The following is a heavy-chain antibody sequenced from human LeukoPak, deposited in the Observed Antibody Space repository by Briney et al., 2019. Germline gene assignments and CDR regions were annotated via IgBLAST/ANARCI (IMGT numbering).Heavy chain of an antibody. V-gene: IGHV3-48*03. CDR1: GFTFSNSE. Sequence: GGSLRLSCAASGFTFSNSEMNWVRQAPGKGLEWLSFISITGGTTHYAVSVKGRFTISRDNAQSSLLLQMNNLRAEDTAVYYCGRLTAYYSDYWGQGTLVTVSS. J-gene: IGHJ4*02. CDR3: GRLTAYYSDY. CDR2: ISITGGTT.